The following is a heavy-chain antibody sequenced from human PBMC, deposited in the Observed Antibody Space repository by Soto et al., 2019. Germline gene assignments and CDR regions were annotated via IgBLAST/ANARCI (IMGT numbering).Heavy chain of an antibody. CDR3: AREEYYYGSGAFFDY. Sequence: QVQLVQSGAEVKKPGSSVKVSCKASGGTFSSYTISWVRQAPGQGLEWMGRIIPILRIANYAQKFQGRVTITADKSTSTAYMELSSLRSEDTAVYYCAREEYYYGSGAFFDYWGQGTLVTVSS. CDR2: IIPILRIA. J-gene: IGHJ4*02. D-gene: IGHD3-10*01. V-gene: IGHV1-69*08. CDR1: GGTFSSYT.